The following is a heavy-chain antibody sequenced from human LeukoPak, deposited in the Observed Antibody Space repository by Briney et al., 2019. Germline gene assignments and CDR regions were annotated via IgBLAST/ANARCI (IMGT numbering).Heavy chain of an antibody. CDR3: ARHETGSYYNY. Sequence: PSETLSLICAVYGGSFSGYYWSWIRQPPGKGLEWIGYIYYSGSTNYNPSLKSRVTISVDTSKNHFSLKLSSVTAADTAVYYCARHETGSYYNYWGPGTLVTVSS. CDR1: GGSFSGYY. V-gene: IGHV4-59*08. D-gene: IGHD1-26*01. CDR2: IYYSGST. J-gene: IGHJ4*02.